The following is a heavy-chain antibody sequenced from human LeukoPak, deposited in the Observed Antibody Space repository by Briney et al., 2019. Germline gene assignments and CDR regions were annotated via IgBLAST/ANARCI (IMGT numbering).Heavy chain of an antibody. CDR3: ARVPYYDSSGYLQDY. CDR2: ISSSGSTI. CDR1: GFTFSTYA. Sequence: GGSLRLSCAGSGFTFSTYAMHWVRQAPGKGLEWVSYISSSGSTIYYADSVKGRFTIPRDNAKNSLYLQMNSLRAEATAVYYCARVPYYDSSGYLQDYWGQGTLVTVSS. V-gene: IGHV3-48*03. D-gene: IGHD3-22*01. J-gene: IGHJ4*02.